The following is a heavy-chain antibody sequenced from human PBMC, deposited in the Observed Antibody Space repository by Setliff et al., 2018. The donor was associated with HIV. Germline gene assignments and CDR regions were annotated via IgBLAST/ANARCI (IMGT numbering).Heavy chain of an antibody. V-gene: IGHV1-2*02. CDR3: ARDVGGGEDY. CDR1: GHTFTGYY. CDR2: INPNSGGT. J-gene: IGHJ4*02. D-gene: IGHD1-26*01. Sequence: ASVKVSCKASGHTFTGYYMHWVRQAPGQGLERMGWINPNSGGTNYAQKFQGRVTMTRDTSISTAYMELSGLRSADTAMYYCARDVGGGEDYWGQGTLVTVSS.